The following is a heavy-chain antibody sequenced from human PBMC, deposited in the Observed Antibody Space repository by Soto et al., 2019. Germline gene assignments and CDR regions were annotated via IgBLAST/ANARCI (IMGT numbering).Heavy chain of an antibody. CDR1: GGTFSSYV. CDR3: ARVGGVGAPPGTDF. Sequence: QLVQSGAEVKKPGSSVKISCKASGGTFSSYVISWLRQAPGQGLEWMGGVIPILGQTYYAPNLQGRVTITADVSTITAYMELNRLTSADTAVYFCARVGGVGAPPGTDFWGQGTLVTVSS. J-gene: IGHJ4*02. D-gene: IGHD1-26*01. V-gene: IGHV1-69*01. CDR2: VIPILGQT.